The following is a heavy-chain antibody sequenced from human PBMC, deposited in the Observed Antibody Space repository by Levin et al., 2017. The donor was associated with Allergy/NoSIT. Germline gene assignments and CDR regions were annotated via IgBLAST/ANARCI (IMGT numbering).Heavy chain of an antibody. Sequence: GGSLRLSCAASAFSFSSYAMSWVRQAPGKGLEWVSAISGSGGRTYYADSVKGRVTISRDNSKNTLFLQMNSLRAEDTAVYYCAKEGSGGSYGIYWGQGTLVTVSS. CDR2: ISGSGGRT. V-gene: IGHV3-23*01. D-gene: IGHD1-26*01. CDR1: AFSFSSYA. J-gene: IGHJ4*02. CDR3: AKEGSGGSYGIY.